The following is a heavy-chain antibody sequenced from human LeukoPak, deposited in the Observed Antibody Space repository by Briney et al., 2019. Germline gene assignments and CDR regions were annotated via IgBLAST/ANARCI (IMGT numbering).Heavy chain of an antibody. V-gene: IGHV4-59*08. D-gene: IGHD3-22*01. CDR1: GGSMSSYY. CDR2: IYYSGST. CDR3: ARHLLYYYDSSGYYSHYYYGMDV. Sequence: SETLSLTCTVSGGSMSSYYWSWIRQPPGKGLEWIGYIYYSGSTNYTPSLKSRVTISVDTSKNQFSLKLSSVTAADTAVYYCARHLLYYYDSSGYYSHYYYGMDVWGQGTTVTVSS. J-gene: IGHJ6*02.